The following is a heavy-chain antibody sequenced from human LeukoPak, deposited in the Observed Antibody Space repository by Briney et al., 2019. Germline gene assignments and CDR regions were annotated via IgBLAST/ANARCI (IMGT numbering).Heavy chain of an antibody. CDR2: IYPGDSDT. CDR3: ARQVSKQGFDP. V-gene: IGHV5-51*01. J-gene: IGHJ5*02. Sequence: KYGESLKISCKGSGYSFTSYWIGWVRQMPGKGLDWMGIIYPGDSDTRYSPSFQGQVTISADKSISPAYLQWSSLKASDTAMYYCARQVSKQGFDPWGQGTLVTVSS. CDR1: GYSFTSYW.